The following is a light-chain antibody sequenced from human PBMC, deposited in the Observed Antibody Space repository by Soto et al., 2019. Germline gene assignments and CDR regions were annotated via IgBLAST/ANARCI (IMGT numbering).Light chain of an antibody. J-gene: IGKJ3*01. Sequence: DVQMTQSPSSVSASVGDRLTITCRASEGVAGWLAWYQQKPGKAPKLLIYAASNLQSGVPSRFSGSGSGTDFTLTISSLQPEDFATYYCQQANTFPPTFGPGTRVDIK. CDR2: AAS. CDR3: QQANTFPPT. CDR1: EGVAGW. V-gene: IGKV1-12*01.